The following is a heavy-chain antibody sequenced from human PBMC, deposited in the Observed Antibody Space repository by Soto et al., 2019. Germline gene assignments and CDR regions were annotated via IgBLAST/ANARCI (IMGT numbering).Heavy chain of an antibody. CDR2: IYYSGST. D-gene: IGHD5-12*01. V-gene: IGHV4-30-4*01. Sequence: SETLSLTCTVSGGSISSGDYYWGWIRQPPGKGLEWIGYIYYSGSTYYNPSLKSRVTISVDTSKNQFSLKLSSVTAADTAVYYCARGRYSGYARPFDPWGQGTLVTVSS. CDR1: GGSISSGDYY. CDR3: ARGRYSGYARPFDP. J-gene: IGHJ5*02.